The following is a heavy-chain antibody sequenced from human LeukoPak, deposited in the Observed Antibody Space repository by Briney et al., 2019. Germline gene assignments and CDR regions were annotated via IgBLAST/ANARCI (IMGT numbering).Heavy chain of an antibody. V-gene: IGHV3-21*01. CDR1: GFTFSSYS. CDR2: ISSSGSYI. CDR3: ARDGSGYGHDAFDI. Sequence: GSLRLSCAASGFTFSSYSMNWVRQAPGKGLEWVSSISSSGSYIYYADSVKGRFTISRDNAKNSLYLQMNSLRAEDTAVYYCARDGSGYGHDAFDIWGQGTMVTVSS. D-gene: IGHD5-12*01. J-gene: IGHJ3*02.